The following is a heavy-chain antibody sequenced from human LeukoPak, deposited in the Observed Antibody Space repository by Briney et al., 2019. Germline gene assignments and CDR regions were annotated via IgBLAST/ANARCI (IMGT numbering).Heavy chain of an antibody. CDR1: GYTFTSYG. V-gene: IGHV1-18*01. J-gene: IGHJ3*02. CDR2: ISAYNGNT. Sequence: ASVKVSCKASGYTFTSYGISWVRQAPGQGLEWMEWISAYNGNTNYAQKLQGRVTMTTDTSTSTAYMELRSLGSDDTAVYYCARGNKWRDGYNIDDAFDIWGQGTMVTVSS. CDR3: ARGNKWRDGYNIDDAFDI. D-gene: IGHD5-24*01.